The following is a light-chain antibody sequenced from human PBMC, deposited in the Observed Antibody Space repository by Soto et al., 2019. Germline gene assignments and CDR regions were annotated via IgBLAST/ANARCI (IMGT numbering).Light chain of an antibody. Sequence: DIQMTQSPSSLSASVGARVTITCQASQDITNDLNCYQQKPGKAPKVLIYEASNLETGVPSRFSGSGSGTDFTLTISSLQPEDIATYFCQQYDNVPLTFGGGTKVEIK. CDR2: EAS. CDR3: QQYDNVPLT. CDR1: QDITND. J-gene: IGKJ4*01. V-gene: IGKV1-33*01.